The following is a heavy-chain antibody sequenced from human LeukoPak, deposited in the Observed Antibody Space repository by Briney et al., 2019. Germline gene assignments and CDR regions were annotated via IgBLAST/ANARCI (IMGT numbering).Heavy chain of an antibody. Sequence: SGTLSLTCTVSGGSISSDYWSWIRQPPGKGLEWIGYIYYSGRTYYNPSLKSRITISVDTSKNQFSLKLSSVTAADTAVYYCARGFYSPHYWGQGTLVSVSS. D-gene: IGHD4-11*01. CDR2: IYYSGRT. V-gene: IGHV4-59*01. J-gene: IGHJ4*02. CDR1: GGSISSDY. CDR3: ARGFYSPHY.